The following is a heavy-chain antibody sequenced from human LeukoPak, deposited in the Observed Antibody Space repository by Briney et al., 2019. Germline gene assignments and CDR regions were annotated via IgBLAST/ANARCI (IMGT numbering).Heavy chain of an antibody. V-gene: IGHV3-30*18. D-gene: IGHD3-9*01. J-gene: IGHJ4*02. CDR2: ISYDGSNK. Sequence: GGSLRLSCAASGFTFSSYGMHWVRQAPGKGLEWVAVISYDGSNKYYADSVKGRFTISRDNSKNTLYLQMNSLRAEDTAVYYCAKEMSLRYFDWAPYYFDYWGQGTLVTVSS. CDR3: AKEMSLRYFDWAPYYFDY. CDR1: GFTFSSYG.